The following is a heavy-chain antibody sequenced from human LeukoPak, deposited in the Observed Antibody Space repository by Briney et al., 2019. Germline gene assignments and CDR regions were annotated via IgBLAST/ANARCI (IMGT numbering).Heavy chain of an antibody. J-gene: IGHJ3*02. CDR1: GFSFSDYG. Sequence: HPGRSPRLSCVASGFSFSDYGMHWVRQAPGKGLEWVAVISYDGKNENYADSVKGRFTISRDNSKNSLYLQMHSLRAEDTAVYYCARGVLSWFGDTGDAFDIWGQGTMVTVSS. V-gene: IGHV3-30*03. CDR2: ISYDGKNE. CDR3: ARGVLSWFGDTGDAFDI. D-gene: IGHD3-10*01.